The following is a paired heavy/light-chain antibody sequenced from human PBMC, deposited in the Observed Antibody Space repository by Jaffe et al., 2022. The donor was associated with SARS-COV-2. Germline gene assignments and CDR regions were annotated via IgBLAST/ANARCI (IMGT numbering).Light chain of an antibody. CDR2: WAS. Sequence: DIVMTQSPDSLAVSLGERATINCKSSQNILYSSNNKNYLAWYQQKPGQPPKLLIYWASTRESGVPDRFSGSGSGTVFTLTISSLQAEDVAVYYCQQYYSTPSTFGGGTKVEIK. J-gene: IGKJ4*01. V-gene: IGKV4-1*01. CDR3: QQYYSTPST. CDR1: QNILYSSNNKNY.
Heavy chain of an antibody. D-gene: IGHD5-12*01. Sequence: EVQLVESGGGLVQPGGSVRLSCAASGFTFSRNSMNWVRQAPGKGLEWVSYISSSSSTMYYADSVKGRFTISRDNAKNSLYLEMNSLRDEDTAVYYCARDVGAYEMYYFDRWGQGTLVTVSS. CDR2: ISSSSSTM. CDR1: GFTFSRNS. J-gene: IGHJ4*02. V-gene: IGHV3-48*02. CDR3: ARDVGAYEMYYFDR.